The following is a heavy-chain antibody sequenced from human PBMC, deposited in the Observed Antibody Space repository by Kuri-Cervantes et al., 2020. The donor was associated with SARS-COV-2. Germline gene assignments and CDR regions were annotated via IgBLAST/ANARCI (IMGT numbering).Heavy chain of an antibody. Sequence: SVKVSCKASGGTFSSYAISWVRQAPGRGLEWMGRIIPILGTANYAQKFQGRVTITADKSTSTAYMELSSLRSEDTAVYYCASRRGYSYGIAVGDAFDIWGQGTMVTVSS. V-gene: IGHV1-69*04. CDR3: ASRRGYSYGIAVGDAFDI. J-gene: IGHJ3*02. CDR1: GGTFSSYA. CDR2: IIPILGTA. D-gene: IGHD5-18*01.